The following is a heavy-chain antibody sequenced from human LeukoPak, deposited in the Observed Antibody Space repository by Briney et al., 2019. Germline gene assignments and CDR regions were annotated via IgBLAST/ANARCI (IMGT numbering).Heavy chain of an antibody. CDR1: GGSISSSSYY. Sequence: SETLSLTCTVSGGSISSSSYYWGWIRQPPGQGLEWIGSLYYSGSTYYNPSLKSRVTISVDTSKNQSSLKLSSVTAADTAVYYCARSQYSSSWYLFDYWGQGTLVTVSS. D-gene: IGHD6-13*01. J-gene: IGHJ4*02. V-gene: IGHV4-39*01. CDR2: LYYSGST. CDR3: ARSQYSSSWYLFDY.